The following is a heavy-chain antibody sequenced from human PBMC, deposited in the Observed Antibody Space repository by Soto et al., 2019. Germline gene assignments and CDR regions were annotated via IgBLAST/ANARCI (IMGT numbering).Heavy chain of an antibody. D-gene: IGHD1-7*01. V-gene: IGHV1-46*01. CDR3: AREANWNYLWRRGPLDY. CDR2: INPSGGST. J-gene: IGHJ4*02. Sequence: ASVKVSCKASGYTFTSYYMHWVRQAPGQGLEWMGIINPSGGSTSYAQKFQGRVTMTRDTSTSTVYMELSSLRSEDTAVYYCAREANWNYLWRRGPLDYWGQVPLVTVSS. CDR1: GYTFTSYY.